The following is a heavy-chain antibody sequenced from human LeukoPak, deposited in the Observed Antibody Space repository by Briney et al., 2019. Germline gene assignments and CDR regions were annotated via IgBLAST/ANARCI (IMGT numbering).Heavy chain of an antibody. CDR2: INAGNGNT. CDR3: ARDPITLVRGAPFDY. V-gene: IGHV1-3*01. CDR1: GYTFTSYA. J-gene: IGHJ4*02. D-gene: IGHD3-10*01. Sequence: GASVKVSCKASGYTFTSYAMHWVRQAPGQRLEWMGWINAGNGNTKYSQKFQGRVTITRDTSASTAYMELSSLRSEDTAVYYCARDPITLVRGAPFDYWGQGSLVTVSS.